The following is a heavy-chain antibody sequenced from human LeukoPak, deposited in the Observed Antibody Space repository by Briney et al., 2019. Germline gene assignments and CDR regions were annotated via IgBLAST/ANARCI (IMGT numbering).Heavy chain of an antibody. V-gene: IGHV4-30-2*01. J-gene: IGHJ5*02. CDR3: AREGRDGYNFVQS. Sequence: SQTLSLTCGVSGASVSSIGYSWSWIRQPPGRGLEWIGYIYQSGSTYYNPSLKSRVTISVDTSKNQFSLKLSSVTAADTAVYYCAREGRDGYNFVQSWGQGTLVTVSS. CDR2: IYQSGST. CDR1: GASVSSIGYS. D-gene: IGHD5-24*01.